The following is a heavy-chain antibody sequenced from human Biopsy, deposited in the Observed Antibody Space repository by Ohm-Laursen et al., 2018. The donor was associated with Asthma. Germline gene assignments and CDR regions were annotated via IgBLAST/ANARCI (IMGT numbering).Heavy chain of an antibody. CDR3: ARAAITGIRGWFDP. CDR2: IDQSGYT. Sequence: SETLSLTCTVYGGYLTDHYWNWIRQPPGKGLEWIGEIDQSGYTNYNPSLKSRVTISADTSKNQFHLNLSSVTAADTAVYFCARAAITGIRGWFDPWGQGTQVTVSS. J-gene: IGHJ5*02. V-gene: IGHV4-34*01. D-gene: IGHD1-20*01. CDR1: GGYLTDHY.